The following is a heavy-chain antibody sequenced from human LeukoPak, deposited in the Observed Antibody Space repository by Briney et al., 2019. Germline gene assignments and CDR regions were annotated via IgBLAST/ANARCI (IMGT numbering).Heavy chain of an antibody. Sequence: SETLSLTCAVYGDSFSGYYWSWIRQPPGKGLEWIAEINHRGTTHYNPSLKSRVNISADTSKNQFSLKLSSVTAADTAVYYCARNAAQEYYFDYWGQGTLVTVSS. CDR3: ARNAAQEYYFDY. CDR1: GDSFSGYY. V-gene: IGHV4-34*01. J-gene: IGHJ4*02. D-gene: IGHD2-15*01. CDR2: INHRGTT.